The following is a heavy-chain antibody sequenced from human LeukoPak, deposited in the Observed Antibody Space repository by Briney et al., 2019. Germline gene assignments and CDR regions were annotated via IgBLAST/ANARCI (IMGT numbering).Heavy chain of an antibody. V-gene: IGHV1-2*02. Sequence: ASVKVSCKASGYTFTGYYIHWVRQAPGQRLEWMGWINPNSGGTNYAQKFQGRVTMTRDTSISTAYMELSRLRSDDTAVYYCVGKIAARPGLSNWGQGTLVTVSS. D-gene: IGHD6-6*01. CDR3: VGKIAARPGLSN. CDR2: INPNSGGT. J-gene: IGHJ4*02. CDR1: GYTFTGYY.